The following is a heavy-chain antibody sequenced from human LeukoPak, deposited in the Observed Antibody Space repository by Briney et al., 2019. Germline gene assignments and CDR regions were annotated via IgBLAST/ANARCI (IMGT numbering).Heavy chain of an antibody. Sequence: GGSLRLSCAASGFTFSSYAMSWVRQAPGKGLEWVSAISGSGGSTYYADSVKGRFTISRDNAKNSLYLQMNSLRDEDTAVYYCARERPSQWLVGHDAFDIWGQGTMVTVSS. V-gene: IGHV3-23*01. CDR3: ARERPSQWLVGHDAFDI. CDR1: GFTFSSYA. J-gene: IGHJ3*02. CDR2: ISGSGGST. D-gene: IGHD3-22*01.